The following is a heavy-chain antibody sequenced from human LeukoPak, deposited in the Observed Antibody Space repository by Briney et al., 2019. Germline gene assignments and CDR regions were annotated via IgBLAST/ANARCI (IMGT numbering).Heavy chain of an antibody. V-gene: IGHV3-33*08. CDR1: GFSFSSYA. CDR2: IWYDGSNK. Sequence: GGSLRLSCAASGFSFSSYAMHWVRQAPGKGLEWVAIIWYDGSNKYYADSVKGRFTISRDNSKNTLYLQMNSLRAEDTAVYYWARWGSGYYNLDYWGQGTLVTVSS. J-gene: IGHJ4*02. CDR3: ARWGSGYYNLDY. D-gene: IGHD3-9*01.